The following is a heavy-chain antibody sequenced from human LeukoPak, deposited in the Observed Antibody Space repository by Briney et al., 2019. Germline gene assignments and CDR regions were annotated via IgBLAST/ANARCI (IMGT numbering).Heavy chain of an antibody. V-gene: IGHV3-23*01. D-gene: IGHD3-10*01. J-gene: IGHJ4*02. Sequence: GGSLRLSCAASGFTFSSYGMSWVRQAPGKGLEWVSAISGSGGSTYYADSVKGRFTISRDNSKNTLYPQMNSLRAEDTAVYYCAKDIDYGSGSYGGYWGQGTLVTVSS. CDR1: GFTFSSYG. CDR3: AKDIDYGSGSYGGY. CDR2: ISGSGGST.